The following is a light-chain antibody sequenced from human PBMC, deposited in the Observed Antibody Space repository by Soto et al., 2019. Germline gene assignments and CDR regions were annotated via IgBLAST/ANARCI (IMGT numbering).Light chain of an antibody. CDR1: SSNIGAGYD. CDR2: GST. Sequence: VLSQPPSVSGAPGQRVTISCTGSSSNIGAGYDAHWFQQVPGTAPKLLIYGSTNRPSGVPDRFSGSKSGTSASLAITGLQAEDEADYYCQSYDSSLGGNYVFGTGTKSPS. J-gene: IGLJ1*01. CDR3: QSYDSSLGGNYV. V-gene: IGLV1-40*01.